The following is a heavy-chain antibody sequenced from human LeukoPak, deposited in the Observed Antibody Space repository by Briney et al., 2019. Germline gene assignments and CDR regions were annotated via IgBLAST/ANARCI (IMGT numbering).Heavy chain of an antibody. CDR3: ARDSAVVRFDY. Sequence: GGSLRLSCAASGFTFSGYWMHWVRQAPGMGLVWVSRITSDGSSTTYADSVKGRFTISRDNSKNTLYLQMNSLRAEDTAVYYCARDSAVVRFDYWGQGTLVTVSS. J-gene: IGHJ4*02. D-gene: IGHD3-10*01. CDR1: GFTFSGYW. CDR2: ITSDGSST. V-gene: IGHV3-74*01.